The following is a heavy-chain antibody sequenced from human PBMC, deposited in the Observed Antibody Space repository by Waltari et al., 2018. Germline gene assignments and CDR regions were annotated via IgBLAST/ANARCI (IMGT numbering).Heavy chain of an antibody. CDR2: INEDGSEK. J-gene: IGHJ6*02. CDR1: GLPIRGNW. CDR3: ARARGLDV. Sequence: EVQLVESGGGVVQPGGSLRLPRAAPGLPIRGNWTTWVRQAPGKGLEWVANINEDGSEKYYVDSVKGRFTISRDNAKKSLYLQMDTLRVEDTAVYYCARARGLDVWGQGTTVTVSS. V-gene: IGHV3-7*01.